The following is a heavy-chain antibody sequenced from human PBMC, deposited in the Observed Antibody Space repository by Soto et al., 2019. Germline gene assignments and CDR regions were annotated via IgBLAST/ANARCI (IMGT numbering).Heavy chain of an antibody. Sequence: ETLSLTCAVAVYSISSGSYWPWLRQPPVNGPEWTASIYHGGTTFYNPSLKTRITIAVDTSNNQFSLKLTSVTAEDTAVYYCARVHVMVVAGSTFDYWGHGTLVTVSS. CDR2: IYHGGTT. J-gene: IGHJ4*01. V-gene: IGHV4-38-2*01. D-gene: IGHD6-19*01. CDR3: ARVHVMVVAGSTFDY. CDR1: VYSISSGSY.